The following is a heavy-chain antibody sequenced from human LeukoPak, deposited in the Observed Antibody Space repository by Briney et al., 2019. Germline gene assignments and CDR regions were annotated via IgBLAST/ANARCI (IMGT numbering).Heavy chain of an antibody. CDR3: APSIAAAGYFDY. CDR1: GYTFTGYY. J-gene: IGHJ4*02. D-gene: IGHD6-13*01. CDR2: INPNSGGT. V-gene: IGHV1-2*02. Sequence: ASVKVSCKASGYTFTGYYMNWVRQAPGQGLEWMGWINPNSGGTNYAQKFQGRVTMTRDTSISTAYMELSRLRADDTAVYYCAPSIAAAGYFDYWGQGSLVGVSS.